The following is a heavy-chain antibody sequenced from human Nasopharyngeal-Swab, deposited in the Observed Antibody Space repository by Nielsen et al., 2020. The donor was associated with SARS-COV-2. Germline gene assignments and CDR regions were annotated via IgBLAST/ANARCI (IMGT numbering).Heavy chain of an antibody. D-gene: IGHD1-26*01. CDR2: ISRTSST. CDR3: AKDLGSGSYRYFQH. V-gene: IGHV3-23*01. Sequence: GGSLRLSCVASGFTGSSYAMNWVRQAPGKGLEWVSAISRTSSTYYADSVKGRFTISRDNSKNTLYLQMNSLRAEDTAVYYCAKDLGSGSYRYFQHWGQGTLVTVSS. J-gene: IGHJ1*01. CDR1: GFTGSSYA.